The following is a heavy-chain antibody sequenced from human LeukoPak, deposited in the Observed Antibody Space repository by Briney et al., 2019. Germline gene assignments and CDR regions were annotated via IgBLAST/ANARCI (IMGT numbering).Heavy chain of an antibody. CDR3: TRSQYYGMDV. CDR1: GYTFTSYY. J-gene: IGHJ6*02. Sequence: ASVKVSCKASGYTFTSYYMHWVRQAPGQGLEWMGMINPTGGSTSYAQKFQGRVTMTRDTSTSTVYMELSSLRSEDTAVYYCTRSQYYGMDVWGQGNTVTVSS. V-gene: IGHV1-46*01. CDR2: INPTGGST.